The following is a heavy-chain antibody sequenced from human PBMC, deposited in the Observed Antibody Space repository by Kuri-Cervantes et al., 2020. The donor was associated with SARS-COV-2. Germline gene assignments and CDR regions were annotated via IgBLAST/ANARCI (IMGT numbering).Heavy chain of an antibody. CDR3: VTRGGSEAFDV. Sequence: GGSLRLSCSASGFTFNAYSMHWVRQAPGKGLEYVSAISSNGETTYYADSVKGRFIISRDNSKNTLFLQTSGLRAEDTAVYFCVTRGGSEAFDVWGQGTMVTVSS. J-gene: IGHJ3*01. D-gene: IGHD1-1*01. CDR2: ISSNGETT. V-gene: IGHV3-64D*06. CDR1: GFTFNAYS.